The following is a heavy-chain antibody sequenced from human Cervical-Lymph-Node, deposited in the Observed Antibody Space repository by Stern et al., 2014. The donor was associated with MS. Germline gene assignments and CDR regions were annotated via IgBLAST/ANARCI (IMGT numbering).Heavy chain of an antibody. Sequence: EDQLVESGGGLVKPGGSLRLSCAASGFTFSSYSMSWVRQAPGHGLEWIASISSGDSYIYYADSLKGRFTISRDNAKNSLYLQMNSLRAEDTAVYYCARGRGGNYRYYFDYWGQGTLVTVSS. CDR3: ARGRGGNYRYYFDY. D-gene: IGHD4-23*01. CDR2: ISSGDSYI. V-gene: IGHV3-21*01. CDR1: GFTFSSYS. J-gene: IGHJ4*02.